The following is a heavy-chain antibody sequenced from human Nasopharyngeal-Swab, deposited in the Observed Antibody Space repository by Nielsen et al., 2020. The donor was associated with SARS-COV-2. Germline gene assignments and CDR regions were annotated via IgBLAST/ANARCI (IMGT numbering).Heavy chain of an antibody. CDR3: ARGIVVVPAAMGGFHYYYYGMDV. V-gene: IGHV1-18*01. J-gene: IGHJ6*02. Sequence: ASLKVSCKASGYTFTSYGISWVRQAPGQGLEWMGWISAYNGNTNYAQKLQGRVTMTTDTSTSTAYMELRSLRSDDTAVYYCARGIVVVPAAMGGFHYYYYGMDVWGQGTTVTVSS. D-gene: IGHD2-2*01. CDR2: ISAYNGNT. CDR1: GYTFTSYG.